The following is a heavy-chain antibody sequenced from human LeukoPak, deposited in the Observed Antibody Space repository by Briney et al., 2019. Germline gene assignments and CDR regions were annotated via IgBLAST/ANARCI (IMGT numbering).Heavy chain of an antibody. J-gene: IGHJ3*02. CDR1: GYTFTSYG. CDR3: ARDLVRYFDWLSHAFDI. Sequence: ASVTVSCKASGYTFTSYGISWVRQAPGQGLEWMGWISAYNGNTNYAQKLQGRVTMTTDTSTSTAYMELRSLRSDDTAVYYCARDLVRYFDWLSHAFDIWGQGTMVTVSS. CDR2: ISAYNGNT. V-gene: IGHV1-18*01. D-gene: IGHD3-9*01.